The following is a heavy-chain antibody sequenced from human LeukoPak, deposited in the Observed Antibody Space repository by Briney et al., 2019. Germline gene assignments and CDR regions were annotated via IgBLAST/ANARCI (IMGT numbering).Heavy chain of an antibody. CDR3: ARDGEMPTIYFDY. D-gene: IGHD5-24*01. Sequence: PVGSLRLSCAVSVFTFSSHWMSWVRQAPGKGLEWVANIKQDGSETYYVDSVKGRFTISRDNAKNSLFLQMNSLRAEDTAVYYCARDGEMPTIYFDYWGQGTLVTVSS. CDR1: VFTFSSHW. J-gene: IGHJ4*02. V-gene: IGHV3-7*01. CDR2: IKQDGSET.